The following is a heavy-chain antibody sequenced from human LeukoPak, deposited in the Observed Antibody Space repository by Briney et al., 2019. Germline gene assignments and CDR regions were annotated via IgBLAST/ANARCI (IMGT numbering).Heavy chain of an antibody. Sequence: PSETLSLTCTVSGGSLSSSGHWWVWIRQPPGKGLEWIGSTHYSGKVYYNPSLKSRVTTSVDTSTDQFSLRLSSATAADTAIYYCARQSGDQSSAWYFDAWGQGTLVTVSS. CDR3: ARQSGDQSSAWYFDA. V-gene: IGHV4-39*01. CDR1: GGSLSSSGHW. CDR2: THYSGKV. J-gene: IGHJ4*02. D-gene: IGHD6-19*01.